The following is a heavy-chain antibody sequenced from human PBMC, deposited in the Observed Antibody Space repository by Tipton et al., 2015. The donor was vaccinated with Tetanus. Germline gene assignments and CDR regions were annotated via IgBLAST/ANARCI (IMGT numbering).Heavy chain of an antibody. D-gene: IGHD3-22*01. Sequence: SGFTFSSYGMHWVRQAPGKGLEWVAVIWYDGSNKYYADSVKGRFTISRDNSKNTLYLQMNSLRAEDTAVYYCARENRFTYYYDSRGQGTLVTVSS. J-gene: IGHJ4*02. V-gene: IGHV3-33*01. CDR2: IWYDGSNK. CDR3: ARENRFTYYYDS. CDR1: GFTFSSYG.